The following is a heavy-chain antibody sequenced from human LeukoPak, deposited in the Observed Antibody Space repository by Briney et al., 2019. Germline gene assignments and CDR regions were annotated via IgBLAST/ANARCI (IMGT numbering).Heavy chain of an antibody. V-gene: IGHV3-30*18. CDR2: ISYDGSNK. CDR3: AKTPVGDWGVSDS. D-gene: IGHD2-21*01. J-gene: IGHJ4*02. CDR1: GFTFSSYG. Sequence: GGSLRLSCAASGFTFSSYGMHWVRQAPGKGLEWVAVISYDGSNKYYADSVKGRFTISRDNSENTLYLRMNSLRAEDTAEYYCAKTPVGDWGVSDSWGQGTLVTVSS.